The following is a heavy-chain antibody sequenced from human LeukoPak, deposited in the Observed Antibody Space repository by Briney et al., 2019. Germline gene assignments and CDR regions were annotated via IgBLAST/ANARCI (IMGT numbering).Heavy chain of an antibody. D-gene: IGHD3-22*01. V-gene: IGHV4-59*08. CDR2: IYYSGST. CDR3: ARPDYYDSSGYDY. J-gene: IGHJ4*02. CDR1: GGSISSYY. Sequence: SETLSLTCTVSGGSISSYYWSWIRQPPGKGLEWIGYIYYSGSTNYNPSLKSRVTISVGTSKNQFSLKLSSVTAADTAVYYCARPDYYDSSGYDYWGQGTLVTVSS.